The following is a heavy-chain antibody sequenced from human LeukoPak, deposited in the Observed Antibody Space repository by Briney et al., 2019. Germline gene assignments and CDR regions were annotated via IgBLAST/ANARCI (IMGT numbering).Heavy chain of an antibody. CDR2: ISSSGSYT. V-gene: IGHV3-11*05. D-gene: IGHD5-18*01. CDR3: ARVRGYTGMVDY. Sequence: PGGSLRLSCAASGFSFSDYYMSWIRQAPGKGLEWVSYISSSGSYTNYADSVKGRFTVSRDNARNSLYLQMNSLRAEDTAVYYCARVRGYTGMVDYWGQGTLVTVSS. CDR1: GFSFSDYY. J-gene: IGHJ4*02.